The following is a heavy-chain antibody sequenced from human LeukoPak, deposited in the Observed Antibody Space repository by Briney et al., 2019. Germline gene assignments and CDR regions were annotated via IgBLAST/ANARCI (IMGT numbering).Heavy chain of an antibody. CDR1: GGSISSGDYY. CDR2: IYYSGST. V-gene: IGHV4-30-4*01. CDR3: ATSYGDYAAAFDI. J-gene: IGHJ3*02. D-gene: IGHD4-17*01. Sequence: SQTLSLTCTVSGGSISSGDYYWSWIRQPPGKGLEWIGYIYYSGSTYYNPSLKSRVTISVDTSKSQFSLKLSSVTAADTAVYYCATSYGDYAAAFDIWGQGTMVTVSS.